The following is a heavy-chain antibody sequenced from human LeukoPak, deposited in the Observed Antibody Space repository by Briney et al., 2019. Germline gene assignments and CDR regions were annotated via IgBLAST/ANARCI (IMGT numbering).Heavy chain of an antibody. D-gene: IGHD1/OR15-1a*01. J-gene: IGHJ6*03. CDR2: IYSGGST. CDR1: GFTVSSNY. CDR3: AREGTGSYMDV. Sequence: GGSLRLSCAASGFTVSSNYMSWVRQAPGKGLEWVSVIYSGGSTYYADSVKGRFTISRDNSKNTLYLQMNSLRVEDTAVYYCAREGTGSYMDVWGKGTTVTVSS. V-gene: IGHV3-66*01.